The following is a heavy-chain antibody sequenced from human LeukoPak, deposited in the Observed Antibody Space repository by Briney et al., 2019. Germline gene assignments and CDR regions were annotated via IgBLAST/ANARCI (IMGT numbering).Heavy chain of an antibody. D-gene: IGHD6-19*01. CDR2: ISSSSSTI. V-gene: IGHV3-48*04. Sequence: GGSLRLSCAASGFIFSSYAMSWVRQAPGKGLEWVSYISSSSSTIYYADPVKGRFTISRDNAKNSLYLQMNSLRAEDTAVYYCASHPSGWYPYWYFDLWGRGTLVTVSS. CDR1: GFIFSSYA. CDR3: ASHPSGWYPYWYFDL. J-gene: IGHJ2*01.